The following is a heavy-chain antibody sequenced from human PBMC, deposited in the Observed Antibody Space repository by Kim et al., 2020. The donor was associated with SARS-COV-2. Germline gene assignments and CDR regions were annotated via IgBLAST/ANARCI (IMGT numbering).Heavy chain of an antibody. CDR3: AKWGPAGTEFYYFDY. J-gene: IGHJ4*02. CDR2: ISYDGSNK. CDR1: GFTFSSYG. D-gene: IGHD6-13*01. V-gene: IGHV3-30*18. Sequence: GGSLRLSCAASGFTFSSYGMHWVRQAPGKGLEWVAVISYDGSNKYYADSVKGRFTISRDNSKNTLYLQMNSLRAEDTAVYYCAKWGPAGTEFYYFDYWGQGTLVTVSS.